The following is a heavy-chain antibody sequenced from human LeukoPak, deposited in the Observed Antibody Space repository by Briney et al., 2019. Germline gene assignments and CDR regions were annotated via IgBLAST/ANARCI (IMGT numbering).Heavy chain of an antibody. J-gene: IGHJ4*02. CDR2: IYYSGST. Sequence: SETLSLTCTVSGGSISSYYWSWIRQPPGEGVGWIGYIYYSGSTNYNPSLKSRVTISVDTSKNQFSLKPSSVTAADTAVYYCARGFNPYYYGSGSYYPFDYWGQGTLVTVSS. CDR3: ARGFNPYYYGSGSYYPFDY. V-gene: IGHV4-59*01. D-gene: IGHD3-10*01. CDR1: GGSISSYY.